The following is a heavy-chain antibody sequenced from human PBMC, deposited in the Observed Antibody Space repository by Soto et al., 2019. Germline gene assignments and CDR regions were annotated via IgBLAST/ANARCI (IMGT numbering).Heavy chain of an antibody. J-gene: IGHJ3*02. Sequence: SETLSVTCSFSGGYLSPYYLILLRPPPGKALEWIGYIFYSGSTNHNPSLESRVTISVDMSKNQFSLKLGSVTAADTAVYYCARITGSGPNAFDIWGQGTMVTVSS. D-gene: IGHD3-10*01. CDR3: ARITGSGPNAFDI. CDR1: GGYLSPYY. CDR2: IFYSGST. V-gene: IGHV4-59*01.